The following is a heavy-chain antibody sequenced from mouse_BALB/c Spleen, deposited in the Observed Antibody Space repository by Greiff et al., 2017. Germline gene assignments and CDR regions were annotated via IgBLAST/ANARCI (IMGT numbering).Heavy chain of an antibody. CDR2: ISDGGSYT. CDR1: GFTFSDYY. Sequence: EVKLVESGGGLVKPGGSLKLSCAASGFTFSDYYMYWVRQTPEKRLEWVATISDGGSYTYYPDSVKGRFTISRDNAKNNLYLQMSSLKSEDTAMYYCARVGYEDAMDYWGQGTSVTVSS. D-gene: IGHD2-14*01. V-gene: IGHV5-4*02. CDR3: ARVGYEDAMDY. J-gene: IGHJ4*01.